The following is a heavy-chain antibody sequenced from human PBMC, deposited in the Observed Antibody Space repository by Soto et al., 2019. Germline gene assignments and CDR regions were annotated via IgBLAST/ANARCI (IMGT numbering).Heavy chain of an antibody. CDR2: INHSGST. V-gene: IGHV4-34*01. CDR1: GGPFSGYY. CDR3: ARDWVILTGYYYYYYYGMDV. D-gene: IGHD3-9*01. Sequence: PSETLSLTCAVYGGPFSGYYWSWIRQPPGKGLEWIGEINHSGSTNYNPSLKSRVTISVDTSKNQFSLKLSSVTAADTAVYYCARDWVILTGYYYYYYYGMDVWGQGTTVTVSS. J-gene: IGHJ6*02.